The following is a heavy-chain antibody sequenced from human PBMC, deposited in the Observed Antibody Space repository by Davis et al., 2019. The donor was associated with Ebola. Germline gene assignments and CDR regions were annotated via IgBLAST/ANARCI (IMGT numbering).Heavy chain of an antibody. Sequence: GESLKISCVASGFSISSYAIYWVRQAPGKGLEWVTVISYDGSDTYYADSVKGRFTISRDNAKNTLYLQMDSLRGDDTAVYYCASRRGGPQNGWDILAGYPWGQGTLVTVSS. D-gene: IGHD3-9*01. V-gene: IGHV3-30*04. CDR2: ISYDGSDT. CDR1: GFSISSYA. CDR3: ASRRGGPQNGWDILAGYP. J-gene: IGHJ4*02.